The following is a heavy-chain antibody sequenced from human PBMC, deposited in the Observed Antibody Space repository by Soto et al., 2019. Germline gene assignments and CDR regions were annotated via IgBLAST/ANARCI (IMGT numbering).Heavy chain of an antibody. J-gene: IGHJ5*02. Sequence: ASVKVSCKASGYTFTSYYMHWVRQAPGQGLEWMGIINPSGGSTSYAQKFQGRVTMTRDTSTSTVYMELSSVTAADTAMYYCARALYGDYVRWFDPWGQGALVTVSS. CDR2: INPSGGST. D-gene: IGHD4-17*01. CDR1: GYTFTSYY. CDR3: ARALYGDYVRWFDP. V-gene: IGHV1-46*01.